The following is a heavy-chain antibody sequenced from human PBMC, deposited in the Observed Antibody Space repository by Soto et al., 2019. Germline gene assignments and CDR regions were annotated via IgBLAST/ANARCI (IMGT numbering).Heavy chain of an antibody. Sequence: GEALRLSCAASGFTFSSYAMSWVRQAPGKGLEWVSAISGSGGSTYYADSVKGRFTISRDNSKNTLYLQMNSLRAEDMAVYYCARGRGYSYGSDYWGQGPLVTVSS. D-gene: IGHD5-18*01. J-gene: IGHJ4*02. CDR3: ARGRGYSYGSDY. V-gene: IGHV3-23*01. CDR1: GFTFSSYA. CDR2: ISGSGGST.